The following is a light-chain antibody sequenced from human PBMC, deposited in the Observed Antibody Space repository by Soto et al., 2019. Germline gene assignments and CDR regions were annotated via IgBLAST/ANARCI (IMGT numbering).Light chain of an antibody. CDR2: ELS. V-gene: IGLV2-8*01. CDR1: SRDVGGHDY. J-gene: IGLJ2*01. CDR3: SSYVTGNSLI. Sequence: QSALTQPPSASGSPGQSVTISCTGTSRDVGGHDYVSWYQQHPGKAPKLMIYELSKRPSGVPDRFSGSKSGNTASLTVSGLQAEDEADSYCSSYVTGNSLIFGGGTKLTVL.